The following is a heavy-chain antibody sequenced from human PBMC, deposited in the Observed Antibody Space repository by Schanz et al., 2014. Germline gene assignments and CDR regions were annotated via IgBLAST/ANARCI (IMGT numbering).Heavy chain of an antibody. D-gene: IGHD2-2*01. Sequence: EVQLVESGGGLVKPGDSLRLSCAASGFTFSSYTMKWVRQAPGKGLEWVSSISSTSTYLYYADSVKGRFTISRDSARNSLYLQMTGLRAEDTAVYYCAAHETLSTTACYPSWGQGTLVAVSS. CDR1: GFTFSSYT. V-gene: IGHV3-21*04. CDR2: ISSTSTYL. J-gene: IGHJ4*02. CDR3: AAHETLSTTACYPS.